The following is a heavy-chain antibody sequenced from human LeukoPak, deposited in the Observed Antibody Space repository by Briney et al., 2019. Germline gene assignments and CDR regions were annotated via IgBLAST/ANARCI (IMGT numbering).Heavy chain of an antibody. J-gene: IGHJ3*02. Sequence: ASVKVSCKGSGYTFTSYYMHWVRQAPGQGLEWMGKIDSGGGSTTYAQKFQGRVIMTRDTSTATVYMDLSSLTSEDTAVYYCARDWRGLSARNALDIWGLGTMVTVSS. CDR1: GYTFTSYY. D-gene: IGHD6-6*01. V-gene: IGHV1-46*01. CDR3: ARDWRGLSARNALDI. CDR2: IDSGGGST.